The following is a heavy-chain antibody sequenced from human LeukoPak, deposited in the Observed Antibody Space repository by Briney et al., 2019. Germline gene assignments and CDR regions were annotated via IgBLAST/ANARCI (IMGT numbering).Heavy chain of an antibody. J-gene: IGHJ2*01. CDR2: IYYSGST. CDR3: ARLVNLHLWFGELFLPDYWYFDL. Sequence: SETLSLTCTVSGGSISSSSYYWGWIRQPPGKGLEWIGSIYYSGSTYYNPSLKSRVTISVDTSKNQFSLKLSSVTAADTAVYYCARLVNLHLWFGELFLPDYWYFDLWGRGTLVTVSS. D-gene: IGHD3-10*01. CDR1: GGSISSSSYY. V-gene: IGHV4-39*01.